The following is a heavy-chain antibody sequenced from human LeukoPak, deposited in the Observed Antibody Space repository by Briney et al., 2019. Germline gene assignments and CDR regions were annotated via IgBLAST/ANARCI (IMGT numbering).Heavy chain of an antibody. J-gene: IGHJ4*02. D-gene: IGHD6-13*01. V-gene: IGHV4-34*01. Sequence: PSETLSLTCAVYGGSFSGYYWSWIRQPPGKGLEWIGEINHSGSTNYNPSLKSRVTISVDTSKNQFSLKLSSVTAADTAVYYCARHRLLYSAYYFDYWGQGTLVTVSS. CDR1: GGSFSGYY. CDR3: ARHRLLYSAYYFDY. CDR2: INHSGST.